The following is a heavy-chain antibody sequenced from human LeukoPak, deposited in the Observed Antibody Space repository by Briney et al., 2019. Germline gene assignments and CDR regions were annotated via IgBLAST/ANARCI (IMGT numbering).Heavy chain of an antibody. Sequence: GGSLRLSCAASGFTVSSNYMSWVRQAPGKGLERVSVIYSGGSTYYADSVKGRFTISRDNSKNTLYLQMNSLRAEDTAVYYCARRGCRSTSCYDYYYYMDVWGKGTTVTVSS. D-gene: IGHD2-2*01. CDR1: GFTVSSNY. CDR3: ARRGCRSTSCYDYYYYMDV. V-gene: IGHV3-53*01. J-gene: IGHJ6*03. CDR2: IYSGGST.